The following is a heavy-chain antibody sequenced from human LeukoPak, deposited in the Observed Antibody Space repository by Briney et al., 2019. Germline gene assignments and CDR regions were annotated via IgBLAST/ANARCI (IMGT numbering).Heavy chain of an antibody. V-gene: IGHV1-8*01. D-gene: IGHD6-6*01. CDR2: MNPNSGNT. J-gene: IGHJ5*02. CDR3: ARDAEYSSSLNWFDP. Sequence: ASVKVSCKASGYTFTSYDINWVRQATGQGLEWMGWMNPNSGNTGFAQKFQGRFTMTGDTSISTAYMELSSLRSEDTAVYYCARDAEYSSSLNWFDPWGQGTLVTVSS. CDR1: GYTFTSYD.